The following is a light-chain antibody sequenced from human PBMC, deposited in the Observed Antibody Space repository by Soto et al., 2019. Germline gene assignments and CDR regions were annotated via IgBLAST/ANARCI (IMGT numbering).Light chain of an antibody. CDR3: AAWDDSLSGHVL. V-gene: IGLV1-47*01. Sequence: QSVLTQPPSASGTPGQRVTISCSGSSPNVGRNYVYWYQQVPGAAPKLLIYRNNQRPSGVADPFSGSKSDTSASLAISELRSEDEADYYCAAWDDSLSGHVLFGGGTQLTVL. CDR2: RNN. J-gene: IGLJ2*01. CDR1: SPNVGRNY.